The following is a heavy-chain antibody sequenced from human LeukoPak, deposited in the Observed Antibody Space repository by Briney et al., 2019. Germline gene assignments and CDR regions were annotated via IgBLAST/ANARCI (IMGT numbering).Heavy chain of an antibody. Sequence: ASVKVSCKASGYTFTGYYMHWVRQAPGQGLEWMGWINPNSGGTNYAQKFQGWVTMTRDTSISTAYMELSRLRSDDTAVYYCARGGYYYGSGSERLPFDYWGQGTLVTVSS. CDR1: GYTFTGYY. V-gene: IGHV1-2*04. CDR3: ARGGYYYGSGSERLPFDY. D-gene: IGHD3-10*01. J-gene: IGHJ4*02. CDR2: INPNSGGT.